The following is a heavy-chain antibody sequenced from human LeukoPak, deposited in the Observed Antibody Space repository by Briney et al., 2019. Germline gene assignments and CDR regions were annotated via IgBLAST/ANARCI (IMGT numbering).Heavy chain of an antibody. Sequence: GWSLRLSCEASGVTFIADAMTWVRQAPGEGLEWVSSIGSDNKPHYSESVKGRFAISRDNSKSMLFLQLTSLRAEDTALYYCARDLHYYVAMEVWGQGTTVTVSS. D-gene: IGHD3-10*02. V-gene: IGHV3-23*01. CDR2: IGSDNKP. CDR1: GVTFIADA. CDR3: ARDLHYYVAMEV. J-gene: IGHJ6*02.